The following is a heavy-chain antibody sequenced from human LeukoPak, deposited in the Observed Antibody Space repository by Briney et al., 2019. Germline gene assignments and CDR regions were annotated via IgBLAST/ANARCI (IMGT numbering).Heavy chain of an antibody. J-gene: IGHJ5*02. CDR2: IXXNSCSI. Sequence: GIXXNSCSIGYADSVKGRFTISRDKAKNSLYLQMNSLRAEDTALYYCAKDITIFGVVTHSIFDPWGQGTLVTVSS. CDR3: AKDITIFGVVTHSIFDP. V-gene: IGHV3-9*01. D-gene: IGHD3-3*01.